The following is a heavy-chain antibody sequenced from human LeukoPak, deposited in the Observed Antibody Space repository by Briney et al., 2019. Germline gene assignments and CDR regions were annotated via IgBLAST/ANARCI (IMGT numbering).Heavy chain of an antibody. CDR1: GGTFSSYA. CDR2: IIPIFGTA. D-gene: IGHD3-22*01. V-gene: IGHV1-69*05. J-gene: IGHJ4*02. CDR3: ARGFSRRYYDSSGIFDY. Sequence: SVKVSCKASGGTFSSYAISWVRQAPGQGLEWMGGIIPIFGTANYAQKFQGRVTITRDTSASTAYMELSSLRSEDTAVYYCARGFSRRYYDSSGIFDYWGQGTLVTVSS.